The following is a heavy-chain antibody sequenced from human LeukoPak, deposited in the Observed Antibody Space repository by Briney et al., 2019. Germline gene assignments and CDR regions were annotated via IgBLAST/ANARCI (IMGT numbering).Heavy chain of an antibody. D-gene: IGHD7-27*01. CDR3: TTDQLTGLGWTIFDY. Sequence: PGGSLRLSCAASGFTFSSYPMSWVRQAPGKGLEWVGRIKSKTDGGTTDYAAPVKGRFTISRDDSKNTLYLQMNSLKTEDTAVYYCTTDQLTGLGWTIFDYWGQGTLVTVSS. J-gene: IGHJ4*02. CDR2: IKSKTDGGTT. CDR1: GFTFSSYP. V-gene: IGHV3-15*01.